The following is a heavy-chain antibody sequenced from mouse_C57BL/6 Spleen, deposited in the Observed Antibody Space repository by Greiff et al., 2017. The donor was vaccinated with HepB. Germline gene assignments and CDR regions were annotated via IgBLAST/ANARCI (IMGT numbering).Heavy chain of an antibody. Sequence: VQLQQSGAELVRPGASVTLSCKASGYTFTDYEMHWVKQTPVHGLEWIGAIDPETGGTAYNQKFKGKAILTADKSSSTAYMELRSLTSEDSAVYYCTRSPDYYGSGGYFDVWGTGTTVTVSS. CDR2: IDPETGGT. D-gene: IGHD1-1*01. CDR1: GYTFTDYE. J-gene: IGHJ1*03. V-gene: IGHV1-15*01. CDR3: TRSPDYYGSGGYFDV.